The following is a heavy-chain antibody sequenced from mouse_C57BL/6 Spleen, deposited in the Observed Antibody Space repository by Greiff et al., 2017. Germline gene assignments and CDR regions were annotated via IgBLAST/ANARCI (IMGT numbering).Heavy chain of an antibody. CDR2: ISSGSSTI. J-gene: IGHJ3*01. Sequence: VHVKQSGGGLVKPGGSLKLSCAASGFTFSDYGMHWVRQAPEKGLEWVAYISSGSSTIYYADPVKGRFTISRDNAKNTLFLQMTSLRSEDTAMYYCARPNYSNYVWFAYWGQGTLVTVSA. V-gene: IGHV5-17*01. CDR3: ARPNYSNYVWFAY. D-gene: IGHD2-5*01. CDR1: GFTFSDYG.